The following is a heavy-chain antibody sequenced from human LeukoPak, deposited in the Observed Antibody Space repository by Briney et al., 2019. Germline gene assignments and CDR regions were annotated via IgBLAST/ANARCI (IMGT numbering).Heavy chain of an antibody. V-gene: IGHV4-34*01. CDR2: IHLGGST. Sequence: SETLSLTCAVYGGSFSDYYWSWIRQPPGKGLEWIGEIHLGGSTNYNPSLKGRLTISIDTSKKQFSLKVSSVTAADTAMYYCARETMVRSLWGQGTLVTVSS. CDR3: ARETMVRSL. D-gene: IGHD3-10*01. J-gene: IGHJ4*02. CDR1: GGSFSDYY.